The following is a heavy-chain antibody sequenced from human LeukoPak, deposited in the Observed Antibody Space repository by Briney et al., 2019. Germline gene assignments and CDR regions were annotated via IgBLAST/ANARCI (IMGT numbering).Heavy chain of an antibody. D-gene: IGHD3-10*01. CDR2: ISHSGST. J-gene: IGHJ4*02. CDR1: GYSISRGYY. Sequence: SGTLSLTCAVSGYSISRGYYWNWIRQFPGKGLEWIGSISHSGSTSYNPSLKRRITISLETSKNQFSLRLISVTAADSALYYCARGEVGEFDYWGQGRLVIVSS. V-gene: IGHV4-38-2*01. CDR3: ARGEVGEFDY.